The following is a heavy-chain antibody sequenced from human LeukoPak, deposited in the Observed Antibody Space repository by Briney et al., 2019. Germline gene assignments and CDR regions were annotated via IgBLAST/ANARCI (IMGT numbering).Heavy chain of an antibody. V-gene: IGHV3-11*04. J-gene: IGHJ4*02. CDR3: ARDLTLVRRNDY. D-gene: IGHD3-9*01. CDR2: ISSSGSTI. CDR1: GFTFSDYY. Sequence: PGGSLRLSCAASGFTFSDYYMSWIRQTPGKGLEWVSYISSSGSTIYYADSVKGRFTISRDNAKNSLYLQMNSLRAEDTAVYYCARDLTLVRRNDYWGQGTLVTVSS.